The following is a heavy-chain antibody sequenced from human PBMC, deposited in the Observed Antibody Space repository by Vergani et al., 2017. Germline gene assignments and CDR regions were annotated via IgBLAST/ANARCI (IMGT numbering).Heavy chain of an antibody. CDR1: GYTFTGYY. V-gene: IGHV1-2*02. D-gene: IGHD3-16*02. CDR2: IHPNSGGT. J-gene: IGHJ4*02. Sequence: QVQLVQSGAEVKKPGASVKVSCKASGYTFTGYYMHWVRQAPGQGLEWMGWIHPNSGGTNYAQKFQGRVTMTRDTSISTAYMELSRLRSADTAVYYCARDFGDIRITFGGGIAPYFDYWGQGTLVTVSS. CDR3: ARDFGDIRITFGGGIAPYFDY.